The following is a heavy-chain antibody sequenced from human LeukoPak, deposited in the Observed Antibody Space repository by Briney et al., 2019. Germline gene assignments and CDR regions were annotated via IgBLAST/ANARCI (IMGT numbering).Heavy chain of an antibody. CDR3: AKEGMYSSGWKPNFYYYGMDV. D-gene: IGHD6-19*01. Sequence: PGGSLRLSCAASGFTFSDYYMSWVRQAPGKGLEWVAVISYDGSNKYYADSVKGRFTISRDNSKNTLYLQMNSLRAEDTAVYYCAKEGMYSSGWKPNFYYYGMDVWGQGTTVTVSS. J-gene: IGHJ6*02. CDR1: GFTFSDYY. V-gene: IGHV3-30*18. CDR2: ISYDGSNK.